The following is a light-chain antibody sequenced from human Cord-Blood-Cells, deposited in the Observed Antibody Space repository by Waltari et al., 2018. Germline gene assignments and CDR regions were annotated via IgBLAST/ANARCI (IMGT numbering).Light chain of an antibody. CDR2: QDS. CDR1: KLGDKY. Sequence: SYELTQPPSVSVSPGQTASITCSGDKLGDKYACWYQQKPGQSPVLVNYQDSKRPSGIPERFSCSNSGNTATLTISGTQAMDEADYYCQAWDSSTAVFGGGTKLTVL. J-gene: IGLJ2*01. V-gene: IGLV3-1*01. CDR3: QAWDSSTAV.